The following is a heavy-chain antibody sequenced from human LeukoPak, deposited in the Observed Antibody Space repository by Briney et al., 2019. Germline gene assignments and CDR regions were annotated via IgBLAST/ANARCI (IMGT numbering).Heavy chain of an antibody. CDR3: ARGAVVVPAAISDRYYYYGMDV. J-gene: IGHJ6*02. CDR2: INHSGST. D-gene: IGHD2-2*01. V-gene: IGHV4-34*01. Sequence: SETLSLTCAVYGGSFSGYYWSWIRQPPGKGLEWIGEINHSGSTNYNPSLKSRVTISVDTSKNQFSLKLSSVTAADTAVYYCARGAVVVPAAISDRYYYYGMDVWGQGTTVTVSS. CDR1: GGSFSGYY.